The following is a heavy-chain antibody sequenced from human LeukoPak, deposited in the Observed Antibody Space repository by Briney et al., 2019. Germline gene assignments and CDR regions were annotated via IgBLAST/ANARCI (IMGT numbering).Heavy chain of an antibody. D-gene: IGHD5-24*01. CDR3: AREGRRRDGYRGDAFDI. J-gene: IGHJ3*02. V-gene: IGHV4-39*07. CDR1: GGSISSSSYY. CDR2: IYYSGST. Sequence: SETLSLTCTVSGGSISSSSYYWGWIRQPPGKGLEWIGSIYYSGSTYYDPSLKSRVTISVDTSKNQFSLKLSSVTAADTAVYYCAREGRRRDGYRGDAFDIWGQGTMVTVSS.